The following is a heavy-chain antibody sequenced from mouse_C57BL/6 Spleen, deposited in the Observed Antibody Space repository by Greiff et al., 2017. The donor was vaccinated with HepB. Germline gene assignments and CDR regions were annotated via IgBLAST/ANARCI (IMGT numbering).Heavy chain of an antibody. Sequence: DVKLVESEGGLVQPGSSMKLSCTASGFTFSDYYMAWVRQVPEKGLEWVANINYDGSSTYYLDSLKSRFIISRDNAKNILYLQMSSLKSEDTATYYCARASNYYAMDYWGQGTSVTVSS. V-gene: IGHV5-16*01. CDR2: INYDGSST. CDR3: ARASNYYAMDY. CDR1: GFTFSDYY. D-gene: IGHD2-5*01. J-gene: IGHJ4*01.